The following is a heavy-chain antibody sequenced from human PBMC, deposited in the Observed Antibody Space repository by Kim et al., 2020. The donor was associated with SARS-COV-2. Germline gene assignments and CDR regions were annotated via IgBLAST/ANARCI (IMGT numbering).Heavy chain of an antibody. CDR1: GFPFTGYT. Sequence: GGSLRLSCAASGFPFTGYTMNWVRQAPGKGLEWVSGIIGSSGATYYADSVKGRFTISRDNSKNTLYLHMNSLRADDTAVYYCAKGFGGDRAYWGQGTLVTVSS. CDR3: AKGFGGDRAY. V-gene: IGHV3-23*01. D-gene: IGHD2-21*01. CDR2: IIGSSGAT. J-gene: IGHJ4*02.